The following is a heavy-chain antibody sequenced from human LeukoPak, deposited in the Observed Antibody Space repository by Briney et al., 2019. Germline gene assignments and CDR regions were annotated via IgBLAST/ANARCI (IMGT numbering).Heavy chain of an antibody. Sequence: ASVKVSCKASGYTFTSYGISWVRQAPGQGLEWMGWISAYNGNTNYAQRLQGRVTMTTDTSTSTAYMELRSLRSDDTAAYYCARLRVPAAIGSGWPDYWGQGTLVTVSS. J-gene: IGHJ4*02. CDR1: GYTFTSYG. V-gene: IGHV1-18*04. D-gene: IGHD2-2*01. CDR2: ISAYNGNT. CDR3: ARLRVPAAIGSGWPDY.